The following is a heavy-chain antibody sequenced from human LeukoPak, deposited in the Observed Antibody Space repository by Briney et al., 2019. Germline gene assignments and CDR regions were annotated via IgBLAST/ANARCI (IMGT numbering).Heavy chain of an antibody. J-gene: IGHJ4*02. Sequence: SETLSLTCTVSGGSISSYYWSRIRQPPGKGLVWIGYIYYSGSTNYNPSLKSRVTISVDTSKNQFSLKLSSVTAADTAVYYCARSFGVVKNFDYWGQGTLVTVSS. CDR3: ARSFGVVKNFDY. CDR2: IYYSGST. CDR1: GGSISSYY. V-gene: IGHV4-59*01. D-gene: IGHD3-3*01.